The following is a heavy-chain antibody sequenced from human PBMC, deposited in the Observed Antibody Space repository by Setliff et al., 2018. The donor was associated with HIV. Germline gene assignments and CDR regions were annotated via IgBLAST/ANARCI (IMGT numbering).Heavy chain of an antibody. D-gene: IGHD3-22*01. CDR3: ARVEPFKLDYQETSGYFDY. J-gene: IGHJ4*03. V-gene: IGHV4-34*01. CDR1: GGSFSGYY. Sequence: ETLSLTCAVYGGSFSGYYWTWIRQPPGKGLEWIGNVYTRGNTYYNPSLKSRVTMSIDASENRFSLKLSPVTAADTAVYYCARVEPFKLDYQETSGYFDYWGHGILVTVSS. CDR2: VYTRGNT.